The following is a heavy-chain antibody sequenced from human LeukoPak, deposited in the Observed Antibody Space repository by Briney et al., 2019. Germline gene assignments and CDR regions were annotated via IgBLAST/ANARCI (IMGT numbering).Heavy chain of an antibody. J-gene: IGHJ4*02. Sequence: ASVKLSCKASGYTFTGYDMHWGRQAPGQRLEWRGGTNPNSGGTNYAQKCQGRVTMTRDTYISTLYMELSRLRSDDTDVYYCARAYYYDSSGYYSVWGQGTLVTVSS. CDR3: ARAYYYDSSGYYSV. CDR1: GYTFTGYD. CDR2: TNPNSGGT. V-gene: IGHV1-2*02. D-gene: IGHD3-22*01.